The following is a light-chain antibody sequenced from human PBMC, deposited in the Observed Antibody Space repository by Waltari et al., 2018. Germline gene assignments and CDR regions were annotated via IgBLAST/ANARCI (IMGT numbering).Light chain of an antibody. CDR3: ATWDANVNAQVV. J-gene: IGLJ2*01. V-gene: IGLV1-44*01. Sequence: QSALTQPPSVSGTPGQPVTISCSGTSSNIGANTVNWYQQVPGTAPKLLIFSDNQRSSGIPDRFSGSKSGTSASLAISGLQSDDEADYFCATWDANVNAQVVFGGGTTVTV. CDR1: SSNIGANT. CDR2: SDN.